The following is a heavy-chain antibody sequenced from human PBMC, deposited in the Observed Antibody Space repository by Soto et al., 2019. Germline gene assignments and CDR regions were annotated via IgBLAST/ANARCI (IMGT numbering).Heavy chain of an antibody. D-gene: IGHD3-10*01. CDR3: ARGVYGSGNYYTGPSAFDI. CDR1: GGTLRDHG. J-gene: IGHJ3*02. V-gene: IGHV1-69*06. CDR2: TIPVFNTA. Sequence: QGQLEQSGAEVKKPGSSVKVSCKASGGTLRDHGVAWLRQAPGQGLEWMGGTIPVFNTAKYAQKFQGRFTVTADNFTNIAYREQSSLRSEDTAFYFCARGVYGSGNYYTGPSAFDIWGQGTMVIVSS.